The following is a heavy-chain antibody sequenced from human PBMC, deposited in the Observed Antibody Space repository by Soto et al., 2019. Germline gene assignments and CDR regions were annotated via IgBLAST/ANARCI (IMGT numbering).Heavy chain of an antibody. CDR1: GGSIHSGDYY. Sequence: SSETLSLTCTVSGGSIHSGDYYWSWIRQPPGKGLECIGYIYYAGGTHYNPSLKSRVTISVDTSKNQFSLRLSSVTAADTAVYYCARTGYYDSGRFFDYWGQGTLVTVSS. J-gene: IGHJ4*02. V-gene: IGHV4-30-4*01. CDR2: IYYAGGT. D-gene: IGHD3-10*01. CDR3: ARTGYYDSGRFFDY.